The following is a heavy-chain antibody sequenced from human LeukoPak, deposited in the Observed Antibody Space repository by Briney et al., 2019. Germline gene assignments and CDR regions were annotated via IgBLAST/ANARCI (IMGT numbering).Heavy chain of an antibody. CDR3: VGGLAAAGFDY. J-gene: IGHJ4*02. V-gene: IGHV4-59*01. CDR1: GGSISSYY. Sequence: SETLSLTCTVSGGSISSYYWSWIRQPPGKGLEWIGYIYYSGSTNYNPSLKSRVTISVDTSKNQFSLRLSSVTAADTAVYYCVGGLAAAGFDYWGQGTLVTVSS. CDR2: IYYSGST. D-gene: IGHD6-13*01.